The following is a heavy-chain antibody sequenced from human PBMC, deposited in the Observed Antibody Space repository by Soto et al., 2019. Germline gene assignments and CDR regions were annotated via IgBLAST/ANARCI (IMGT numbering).Heavy chain of an antibody. J-gene: IGHJ6*04. Sequence: QVQLVQSGAEVKKPGSSVKVSCRASGGTFSNYAISWVRQAPGQGLQWMGGIIPMLGTAKYAQKFQGRVTLTGEEARGTVKMGSRGLKSDDTAVFYGRTWVIPQAPGGYIVMDVGGKGTMVSVPS. CDR2: IIPMLGTA. D-gene: IGHD3-16*02. CDR1: GGTFSNYA. CDR3: RTWVIPQAPGGYIVMDV. V-gene: IGHV1-69*01.